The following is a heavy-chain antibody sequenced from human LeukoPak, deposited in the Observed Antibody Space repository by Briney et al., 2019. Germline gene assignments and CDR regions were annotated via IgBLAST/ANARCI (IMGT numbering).Heavy chain of an antibody. D-gene: IGHD3-22*01. CDR1: GFTFSSYA. V-gene: IGHV3-23*01. J-gene: IGHJ4*02. Sequence: GGSLRLSCAASGFTFSSYAMSWVRQAPGKGLEWVSAISGSGGSTYYADSVKGRFTISRDNSKNTVHLQMNSLRAEDTAMYYCARRAGDYSHPYDYWGQGTLVTVSS. CDR2: ISGSGGST. CDR3: ARRAGDYSHPYDY.